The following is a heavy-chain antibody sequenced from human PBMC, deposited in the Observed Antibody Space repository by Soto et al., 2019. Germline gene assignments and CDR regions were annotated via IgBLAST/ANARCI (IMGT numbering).Heavy chain of an antibody. V-gene: IGHV1-24*01. CDR3: ATAHPSYPIAVAGAFDY. J-gene: IGHJ4*02. Sequence: ASVKVSCKVSGYTLTELSMHWVRQAPGKGLEWMGGFDPEDGETIYAQKFQGRVTMTEDTSTDTVYMELSSLRSEDTAVYYCATAHPSYPIAVAGAFDYWGQGTLVTVSS. D-gene: IGHD6-19*01. CDR2: FDPEDGET. CDR1: GYTLTELS.